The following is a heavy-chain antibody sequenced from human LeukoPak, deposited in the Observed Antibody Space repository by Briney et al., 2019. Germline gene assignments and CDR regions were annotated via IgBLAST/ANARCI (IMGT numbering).Heavy chain of an antibody. V-gene: IGHV4-4*07. CDR2: IYTSGST. J-gene: IGHJ6*03. Sequence: SETLSLTCTVSGGSISSYYWSWIRQPAGKGLEWIGRIYTSGSTNYNPSLKSRVTMSVDTSKNQFSLKLSSVTAADTAVYYCARVTHSGLDYYYYYMDVWGKGTTVTISS. D-gene: IGHD3-10*01. CDR3: ARVTHSGLDYYYYYMDV. CDR1: GGSISSYY.